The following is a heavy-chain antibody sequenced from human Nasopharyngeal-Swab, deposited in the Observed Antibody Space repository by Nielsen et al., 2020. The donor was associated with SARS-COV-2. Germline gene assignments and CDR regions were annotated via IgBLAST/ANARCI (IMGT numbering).Heavy chain of an antibody. D-gene: IGHD6-25*01. CDR3: ARDLAYGSGPYYFDY. J-gene: IGHJ4*02. V-gene: IGHV3-21*01. CDR2: ISSSSSYI. Sequence: WIRQPPGKGLEWVSSISSSSSYIYYADSVKGRFTISRDNAKNSLYLQMNGLRAEDTAVYYCARDLAYGSGPYYFDYWGQGTLVTVSS.